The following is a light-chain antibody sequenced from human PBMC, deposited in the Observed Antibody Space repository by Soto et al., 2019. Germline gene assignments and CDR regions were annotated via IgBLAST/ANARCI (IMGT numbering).Light chain of an antibody. CDR1: SSAVGTYNL. J-gene: IGLJ1*01. Sequence: QSALTQPASVSGSPGQSITISCTGTSSAVGTYNLVSWYQQYPGKAPKLMIYEVSKRPSGVSNRFSGSKSGNTASLTISGLQAEDEADYYCCSYAGSSTYVFVFGTKLTVL. V-gene: IGLV2-23*02. CDR2: EVS. CDR3: CSYAGSSTYV.